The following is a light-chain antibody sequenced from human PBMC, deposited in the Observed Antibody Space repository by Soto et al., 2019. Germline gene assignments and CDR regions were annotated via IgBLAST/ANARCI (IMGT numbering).Light chain of an antibody. Sequence: QSVLTQPASVSGSPGQSITISCTGTSSDVGGYSFVSWYQQLPGKAPKLVIYDVNNRPSGVSNRFSGSKSGNTASLTISGLQTEDEADYYCNSYTSSSTYVFGTGTKVTV. CDR2: DVN. J-gene: IGLJ1*01. CDR1: SSDVGGYSF. V-gene: IGLV2-14*03. CDR3: NSYTSSSTYV.